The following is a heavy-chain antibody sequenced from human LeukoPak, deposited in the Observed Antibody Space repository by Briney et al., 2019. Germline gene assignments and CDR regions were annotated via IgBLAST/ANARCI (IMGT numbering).Heavy chain of an antibody. J-gene: IGHJ4*02. Sequence: PGGSLRLSCATSGFTFSMSAMHWVRLAPGKGLDWVAFISFDGGNKFYADSVKGRSSISRDNSKNTLYLQMHSLGLDDTAVYFCERGRAGIAAAGFDYWGEGTLVTVSS. CDR3: ERGRAGIAAAGFDY. CDR1: GFTFSMSA. CDR2: ISFDGGNK. V-gene: IGHV3-30-3*01. D-gene: IGHD6-13*01.